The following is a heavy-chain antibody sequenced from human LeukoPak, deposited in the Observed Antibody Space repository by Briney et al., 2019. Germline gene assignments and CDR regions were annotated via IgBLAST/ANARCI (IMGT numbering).Heavy chain of an antibody. CDR1: GYSFTNYW. Sequence: GEYLKISCKGSGYSFTNYWIGWVRQMPGKGLEWMGIIYPGDSDTTYSPSFQGQVTISADKSISAAYLQWSSLKASDTAMYYCARRGNSAYAYWGQGTLVTVSS. D-gene: IGHD5-12*01. J-gene: IGHJ4*02. V-gene: IGHV5-51*01. CDR3: ARRGNSAYAY. CDR2: IYPGDSDT.